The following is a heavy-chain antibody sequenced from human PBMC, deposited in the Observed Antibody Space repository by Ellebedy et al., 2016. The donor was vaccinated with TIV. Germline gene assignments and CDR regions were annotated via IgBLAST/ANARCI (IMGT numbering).Heavy chain of an antibody. CDR3: ARDVLLWFGVDWYFDL. CDR2: ISAYNGNT. Sequence: ASVKVSXXASGYTFTSYGISWVRQAPGQGLEWMGWISAYNGNTNYAQKLQGRVTMTTDTSTSTAYMELRSLRSDDTAVYYCARDVLLWFGVDWYFDLWGRGTLVTVSS. J-gene: IGHJ2*01. V-gene: IGHV1-18*01. D-gene: IGHD3-10*01. CDR1: GYTFTSYG.